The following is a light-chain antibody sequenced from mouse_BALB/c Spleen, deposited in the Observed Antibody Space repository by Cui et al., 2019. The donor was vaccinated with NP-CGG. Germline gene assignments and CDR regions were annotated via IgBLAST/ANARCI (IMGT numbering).Light chain of an antibody. CDR1: TGPVTTSNY. CDR3: ALWYSNHWV. J-gene: IGLJ1*01. CDR2: GTN. Sequence: QAVVTQDSALTTSPGETVTLTCRSSTGPVTTSNYANWVQEKPNHLFTVLIGGTNNRAPGVPARFSGSLIGDKAALTITGAQTEDEAIYFCALWYSNHWVFGGGTKLTVL. V-gene: IGLV1*01.